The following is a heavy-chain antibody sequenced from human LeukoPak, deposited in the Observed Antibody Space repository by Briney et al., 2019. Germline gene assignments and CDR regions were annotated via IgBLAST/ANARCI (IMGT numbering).Heavy chain of an antibody. Sequence: SGTLSLTCAVSGGSISSGGYSWSWIRQPPGKGLEWIGYIYHSGSTYYNPSLKSRVTISVDRSENQFSLKLSSVTAADTAVHYCASRVVPAAMWMGWFDPWGQGTLVTVSS. CDR3: ASRVVPAAMWMGWFDP. D-gene: IGHD2-2*01. CDR1: GGSISSGGYS. J-gene: IGHJ5*02. CDR2: IYHSGST. V-gene: IGHV4-30-2*01.